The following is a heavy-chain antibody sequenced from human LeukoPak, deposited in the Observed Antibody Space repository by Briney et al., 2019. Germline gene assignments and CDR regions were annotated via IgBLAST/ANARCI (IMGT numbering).Heavy chain of an antibody. Sequence: SETQSLTCTVSGGSISSNYWSWIRQPPGKGLEWIGYIYYSGSTNYNPSLKSRVTISVDTSKNQFSLKLSSVTAADTAVYYCARSQLTRARYYYYGMDVWGQGTTVTVSS. V-gene: IGHV4-59*12. CDR2: IYYSGST. CDR1: GGSISSNY. J-gene: IGHJ6*02. D-gene: IGHD7-27*01. CDR3: ARSQLTRARYYYYGMDV.